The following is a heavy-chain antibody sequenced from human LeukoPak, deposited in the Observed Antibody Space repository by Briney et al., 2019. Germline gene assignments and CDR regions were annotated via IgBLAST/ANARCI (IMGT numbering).Heavy chain of an antibody. CDR1: GFTFSSYG. Sequence: GGSLRLSCAASGFTFSSYGMHWVRQAPGKGLEWVAVISYDGSNKYYADSVKGRFTISRDNSKNTLYLQMNSQRAEDTAVYYCARCQSMVRGAHFDYWGQGTLVTVSS. CDR2: ISYDGSNK. D-gene: IGHD3-10*01. CDR3: ARCQSMVRGAHFDY. J-gene: IGHJ4*02. V-gene: IGHV3-30*03.